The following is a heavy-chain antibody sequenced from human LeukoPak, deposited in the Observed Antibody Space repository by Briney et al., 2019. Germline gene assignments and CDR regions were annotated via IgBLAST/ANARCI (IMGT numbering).Heavy chain of an antibody. Sequence: GGSLRLSCKGSGFTFTNACMSWVRLAPGKGLEWVDHIKSQTDGGTTDYAAPVKGRFTISRDDSKNTLYLQLNSLKTEDTAVYYCTTGTWIQLWLADYWGQGTLVTVSS. D-gene: IGHD5-18*01. CDR3: TTGTWIQLWLADY. V-gene: IGHV3-15*01. CDR1: GFTFTNAC. J-gene: IGHJ4*02. CDR2: IKSQTDGGTT.